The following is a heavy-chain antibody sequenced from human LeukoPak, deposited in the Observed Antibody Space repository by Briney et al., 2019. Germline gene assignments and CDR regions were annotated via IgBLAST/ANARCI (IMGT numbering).Heavy chain of an antibody. CDR3: VRDRGIASTGGYGMDV. Sequence: GGSLRLSCAASGFTVSNIYMSWVRQAPGTGLEWVSIIHSGGITHYADSVKGRFTISRDNSKNTLYLQMNSLRADVTAAYYCVRDRGIASTGGYGMDVWGQGTTVTVSS. CDR2: IHSGGIT. D-gene: IGHD6-13*01. J-gene: IGHJ6*02. CDR1: GFTVSNIY. V-gene: IGHV3-53*01.